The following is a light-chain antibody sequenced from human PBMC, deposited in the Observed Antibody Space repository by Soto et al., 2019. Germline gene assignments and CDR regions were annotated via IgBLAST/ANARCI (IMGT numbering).Light chain of an antibody. J-gene: IGKJ1*01. CDR3: QQYGTSPRT. CDR2: GAS. Sequence: EIVLTQSPGTLSLSPGERATLSCRASQSVSSSYLAWYQQKPGQAPRLFIYGASSRATGIPDRFSGSGSGTDFTITISRLEPEDFALYYCQQYGTSPRTFGQGTKVEIK. V-gene: IGKV3-20*01. CDR1: QSVSSSY.